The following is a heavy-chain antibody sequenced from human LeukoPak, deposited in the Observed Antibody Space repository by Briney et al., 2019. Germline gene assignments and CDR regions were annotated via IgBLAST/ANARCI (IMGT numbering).Heavy chain of an antibody. J-gene: IGHJ4*02. CDR1: GFSFNEYA. CDR3: AKGGRASRPYYFDF. V-gene: IGHV3-23*01. D-gene: IGHD3-10*01. CDR2: ITDSGGDT. Sequence: GGSLRLSCAASGFSFNEYAMSWVRQAPGKGLEWISAITDSGGDTYHADSVKGRFTISRTNSGNTLYLQMNNLRVEDSAVYHCAKGGRASRPYYFDFWGQGTLVTVSS.